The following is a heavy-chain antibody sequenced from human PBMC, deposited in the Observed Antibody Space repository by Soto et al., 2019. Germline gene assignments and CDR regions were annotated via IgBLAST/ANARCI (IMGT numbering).Heavy chain of an antibody. CDR3: AKEATNINNFHY. V-gene: IGHV3-48*04. CDR1: GFTFSSYS. CDR2: ISSVGSTI. D-gene: IGHD5-12*01. Sequence: LRLSCAASGFTFSSYSMNWVRQAPGKGLEWVSYISSVGSTIYYADSVKGRFTISRDNAKNSLFLQMNSLRAEDTAVYYCAKEATNINNFHYWGQGTLVTVSS. J-gene: IGHJ4*02.